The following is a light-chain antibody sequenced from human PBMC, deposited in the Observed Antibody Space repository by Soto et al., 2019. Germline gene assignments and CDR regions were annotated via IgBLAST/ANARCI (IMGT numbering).Light chain of an antibody. Sequence: EIVMTQSPATLSVSPGERATLSCRASQSVSSNLAWYQQKPGQAPRLLIYGASTRATGISARFSGSGSGTEFTLPISRLQSEDFAVYYCQQYNNWPPWTFGQGTKVEIK. V-gene: IGKV3-15*01. CDR3: QQYNNWPPWT. CDR2: GAS. J-gene: IGKJ1*01. CDR1: QSVSSN.